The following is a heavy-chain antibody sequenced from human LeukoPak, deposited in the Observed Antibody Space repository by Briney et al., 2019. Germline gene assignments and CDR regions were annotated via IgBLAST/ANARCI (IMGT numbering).Heavy chain of an antibody. CDR3: ARVKVATITYYYYYYGMDV. CDR1: GGTFSSYA. CDR2: IIPIFGTA. Sequence: SVKVSCKASGGTFSSYAISWVRQAPGQGLEWMGGIIPIFGTANYAQKFQGRVTITADESTSTAYMELSSLRSEDTVVYYCARVKVATITYYYYYYGMDVWGQGTTVTVSS. V-gene: IGHV1-69*01. J-gene: IGHJ6*02. D-gene: IGHD5-12*01.